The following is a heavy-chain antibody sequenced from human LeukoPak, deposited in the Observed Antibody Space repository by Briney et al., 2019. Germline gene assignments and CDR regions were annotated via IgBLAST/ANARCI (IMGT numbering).Heavy chain of an antibody. CDR3: SSTFGSGSYLHS. D-gene: IGHD3-10*01. CDR2: ISWNGDTI. Sequence: GGSLRVSSAASGFDFHDYMMHWVRQPPGKGLEWVSEISWNGDTIGYADSVKGRFIISRDNARRSLYLQMNSLRPEDTAFYYCSSTFGSGSYLHSWGQGTLVTVSS. J-gene: IGHJ5*02. V-gene: IGHV3-9*01. CDR1: GFDFHDYM.